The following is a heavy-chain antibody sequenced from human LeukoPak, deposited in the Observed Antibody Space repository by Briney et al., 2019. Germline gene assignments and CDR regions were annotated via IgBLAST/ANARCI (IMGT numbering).Heavy chain of an antibody. D-gene: IGHD6-13*01. CDR2: ISSSSTTI. J-gene: IGHJ4*02. CDR3: AREGYSSSWYYFDY. Sequence: PGGSLRLSCAASGFTFSNYEMNWVRQAPGKGLEWVSYISSSSTTIKYADSVKGRFTISRDNAKNSLYLQMNSLRAEDTAVYYCAREGYSSSWYYFDYWGRGTLVTVSS. CDR1: GFTFSNYE. V-gene: IGHV3-48*03.